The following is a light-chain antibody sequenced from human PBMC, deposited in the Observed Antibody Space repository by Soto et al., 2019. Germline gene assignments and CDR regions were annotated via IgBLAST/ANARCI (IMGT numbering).Light chain of an antibody. Sequence: QSALTQPASVSGSPGQSITISCTGTSSDVGGYDYVSWYQQHPGKAPKLMIFEVTNRPSGVSNRFSGAKSGNTASLTISGLRAEDEAEYCCSSFRSTSTLPYVFGTGTKLTVL. V-gene: IGLV2-14*01. J-gene: IGLJ1*01. CDR2: EVT. CDR3: SSFRSTSTLPYV. CDR1: SSDVGGYDY.